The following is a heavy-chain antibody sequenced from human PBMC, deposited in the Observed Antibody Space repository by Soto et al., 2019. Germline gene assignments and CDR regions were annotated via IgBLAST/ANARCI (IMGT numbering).Heavy chain of an antibody. CDR1: GGSISSYY. D-gene: IGHD3-3*01. CDR3: ASSRDFWGGYNWYFDL. CDR2: IYYSGST. Sequence: QVQLQESGPGLVKPSETLSLTCTVSGGSISSYYWSWIRQPPGKGLEWIGYIYYSGSTNYNPSLKSRVTISVDTSKSQFALTLSSVTAADTAVYYCASSRDFWGGYNWYFDLWGRGTLVTVSS. V-gene: IGHV4-59*01. J-gene: IGHJ2*01.